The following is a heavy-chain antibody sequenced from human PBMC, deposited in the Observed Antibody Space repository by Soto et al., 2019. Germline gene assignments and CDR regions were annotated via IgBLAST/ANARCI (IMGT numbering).Heavy chain of an antibody. J-gene: IGHJ5*02. CDR1: GDSASSNSAA. D-gene: IGHD6-13*01. V-gene: IGHV6-1*01. CDR3: ARGYSSSWYYYNWFDP. Sequence: SQTLSLTCAISGDSASSNSAAWNWIRQSPSRGLEWLGRTYYRSKWYNDYAVSVKSRITINPDTSKNQFSLQLNSVTPEDTAVYYCARGYSSSWYYYNWFDPWGQGTLVTVSS. CDR2: TYYRSKWYN.